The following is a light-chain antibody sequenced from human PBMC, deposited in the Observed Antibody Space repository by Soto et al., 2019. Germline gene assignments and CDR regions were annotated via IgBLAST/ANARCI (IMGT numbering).Light chain of an antibody. V-gene: IGLV2-14*01. J-gene: IGLJ2*01. Sequence: QSVLTQPASVSGSPGQSITISCTGTSTDVGGYNYVSWYQQHPDKAPKLMIYEVTNRPSGVSYRFSASKSGNTASLTISGLQAEDEADYYCSSYSSTSPLVFGGGTKVTVL. CDR3: SSYSSTSPLV. CDR2: EVT. CDR1: STDVGGYNY.